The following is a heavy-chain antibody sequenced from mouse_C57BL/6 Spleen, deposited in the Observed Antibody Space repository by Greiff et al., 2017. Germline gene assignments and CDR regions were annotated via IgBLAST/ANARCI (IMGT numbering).Heavy chain of an antibody. D-gene: IGHD2-4*01. Sequence: QVQLKQPGTELVKPGASVKLSCKASGYTFTSYWMHWVKQRPGQGLEWIGNINPSNGGTNYNEKFKSKATLTVDKSSSTAYMQLSSLTSEDSAVYYCARGPYDYDASWFAYWGQGTLVTVSA. CDR3: ARGPYDYDASWFAY. V-gene: IGHV1-53*01. CDR2: INPSNGGT. CDR1: GYTFTSYW. J-gene: IGHJ3*01.